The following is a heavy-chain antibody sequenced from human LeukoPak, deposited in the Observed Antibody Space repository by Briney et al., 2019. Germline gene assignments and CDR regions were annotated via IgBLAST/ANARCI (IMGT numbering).Heavy chain of an antibody. CDR1: GFTFSSYW. Sequence: GGSLRLSCAASGFTFSSYWMHWVRQAPGKGLEWVSIVSESGASTYYADSVEGRFTISRDNSKDTLSLQMNSLRAEDTAVYYCARDTPDSDYWGQGTLVTVSS. CDR2: VSESGAST. J-gene: IGHJ4*02. D-gene: IGHD2-15*01. CDR3: ARDTPDSDY. V-gene: IGHV3-23*01.